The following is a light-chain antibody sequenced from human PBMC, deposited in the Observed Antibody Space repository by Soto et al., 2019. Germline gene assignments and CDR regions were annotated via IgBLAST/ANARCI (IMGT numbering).Light chain of an antibody. CDR2: EVT. J-gene: IGLJ1*01. V-gene: IGLV2-14*02. CDR3: SSYTNINTRACV. Sequence: QSALTQPASVSGSPGQSITISCIGTSSDVGNYELVSWYQQLPGKAPKLIIYEVTKRPSGVPNRFSGSKSGNTASLTISGLLAEDEAEYYCSSYTNINTRACVFGTGTKLTVL. CDR1: SSDVGNYEL.